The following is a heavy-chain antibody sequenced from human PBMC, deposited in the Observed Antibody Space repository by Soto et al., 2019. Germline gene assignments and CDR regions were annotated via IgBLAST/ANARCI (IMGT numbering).Heavy chain of an antibody. D-gene: IGHD6-13*01. J-gene: IGHJ6*02. CDR3: ARDRSSRPYYYYYYGMDV. V-gene: IGHV6-1*01. CDR1: GDSVSSNSAA. Sequence: SQTLSLTCVISGDSVSSNSAAWNWIRQSPSRGLDWLGRTYYRSKWYNDYAVSVKSRITINPDTSKNQFSLQLNSVTPEDTAVYYCARDRSSRPYYYYYYGMDVWGQGTTVTVSS. CDR2: TYYRSKWYN.